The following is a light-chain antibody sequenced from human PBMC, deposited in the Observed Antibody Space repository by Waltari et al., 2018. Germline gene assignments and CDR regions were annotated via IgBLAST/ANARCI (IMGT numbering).Light chain of an antibody. CDR2: YAS. Sequence: DIQMTQSPSSLSASVGDRVTITCRASQVINYLSWYQQKPGKAPKRLIYYASSLESGVPSRFSGSGSGTDYTLTISSLQPEDIATYYCQQYDNFPYSFGQGTKVEIK. J-gene: IGKJ2*03. CDR1: QVINY. V-gene: IGKV1-33*01. CDR3: QQYDNFPYS.